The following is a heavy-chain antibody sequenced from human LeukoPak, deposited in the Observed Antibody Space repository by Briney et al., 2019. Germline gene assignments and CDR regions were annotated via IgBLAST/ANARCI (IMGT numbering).Heavy chain of an antibody. V-gene: IGHV1-2*02. CDR3: ARVRGYYDRSGLPDY. Sequence: ASVKVSCKASGYTFTDYYMHWVRQAPGQGLEWMGWINPNSGGTNYAQKFQGRATMTRDTSTSTAYMELSRLRSDDTAVYYCARVRGYYDRSGLPDYWGQGTLVTVSS. J-gene: IGHJ4*02. CDR2: INPNSGGT. CDR1: GYTFTDYY. D-gene: IGHD3-22*01.